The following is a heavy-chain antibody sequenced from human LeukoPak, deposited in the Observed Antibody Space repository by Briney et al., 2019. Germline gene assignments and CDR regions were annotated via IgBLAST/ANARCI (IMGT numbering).Heavy chain of an antibody. Sequence: GRSLRLSCAASGFTFSSYGMHWVRQAPGKGLEWVAVIWYDGSNKYYADSVKGRFIISRDNSKNTLYLQMNSLRAEDTAVYYCARDNSGSYSFVDYWGQGTLVTVSS. V-gene: IGHV3-33*01. CDR1: GFTFSSYG. CDR3: ARDNSGSYSFVDY. D-gene: IGHD3-10*01. CDR2: IWYDGSNK. J-gene: IGHJ4*02.